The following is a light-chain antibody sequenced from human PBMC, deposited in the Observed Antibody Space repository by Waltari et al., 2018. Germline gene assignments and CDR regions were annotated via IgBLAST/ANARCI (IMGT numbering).Light chain of an antibody. Sequence: LVLTQSPSASASLGASVTLTCSLPGEYSAYAIAWHQLLPLKGPRFFMTVDSDGSHKKGDGISDRFSGSSSDLDRYLIIARLQADDEADYFCQTWGTGFQVFGSGTKLTVL. V-gene: IGLV4-69*01. CDR1: GEYSAYA. CDR2: VDSDGSH. J-gene: IGLJ3*02. CDR3: QTWGTGFQV.